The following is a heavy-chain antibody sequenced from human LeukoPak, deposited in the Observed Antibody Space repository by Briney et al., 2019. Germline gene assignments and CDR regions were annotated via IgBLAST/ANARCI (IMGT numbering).Heavy chain of an antibody. CDR2: ISAYYENT. J-gene: IGHJ4*02. CDR3: PRDPHGSYGSQCYFDY. V-gene: IGHV1-18*01. CDR1: GYTYTSYG. Sequence: SVKVSCKESGYTYTSYGISWVRQAPGQALEWMGWISAYYENTNYAQKHQGRLSMNNDTSTSTAYMELRSQRSDDTAVYYCPRDPHGSYGSQCYFDYWGQEPLVTVST. D-gene: IGHD5-18*01.